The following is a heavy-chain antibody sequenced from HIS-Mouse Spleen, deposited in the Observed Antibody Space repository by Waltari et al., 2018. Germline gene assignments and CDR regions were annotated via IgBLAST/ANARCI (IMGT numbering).Heavy chain of an antibody. V-gene: IGHV3-21*01. J-gene: IGHJ4*02. CDR2: ISCSSSYI. Sequence: EVQLVESGGGLVKPGGSVRLSCAASGFTFSSHRMNWVRQAPGKGLEWVSSISCSSSYIYYADSVKGRFTISRDNAKNSLYLQMNSLRAEDTAVYYCAREVTLTGYFDYWGQGTLVTVSS. CDR3: AREVTLTGYFDY. D-gene: IGHD7-27*01. CDR1: GFTFSSHR.